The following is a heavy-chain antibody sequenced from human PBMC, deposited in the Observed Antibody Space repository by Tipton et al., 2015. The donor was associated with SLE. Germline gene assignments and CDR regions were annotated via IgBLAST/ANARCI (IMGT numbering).Heavy chain of an antibody. CDR3: AKGPTSISNPYYFDH. J-gene: IGHJ4*02. CDR2: IDPSDSYT. CDR1: GYSFTSFW. Sequence: VQLVQSGAEVKKPGESLKISCKGSGYSFTSFWIGWVRQMPGKGLEWMGRIDPSDSYTNYSPSFQGHVTISADKSISTAYLHWSSLKASDTAMYFCAKGPTSISNPYYFDHWGQGTLVTVSS. D-gene: IGHD4-11*01. V-gene: IGHV5-10-1*01.